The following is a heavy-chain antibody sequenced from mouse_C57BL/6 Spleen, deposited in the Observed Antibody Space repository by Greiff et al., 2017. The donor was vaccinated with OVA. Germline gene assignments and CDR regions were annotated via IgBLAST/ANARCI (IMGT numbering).Heavy chain of an antibody. V-gene: IGHV1-80*01. Sequence: SGAELVKPGASVKISCKASGYAFSSYWMNWVKQRPGKGLEWIGQIYPGDGDTNYNGKFKGKATLTADKSSSTAYMQRSSLTSEESAVYFCASGYEGFDYWGQGTTLTVSS. CDR3: ASGYEGFDY. J-gene: IGHJ2*01. D-gene: IGHD2-2*01. CDR1: GYAFSSYW. CDR2: IYPGDGDT.